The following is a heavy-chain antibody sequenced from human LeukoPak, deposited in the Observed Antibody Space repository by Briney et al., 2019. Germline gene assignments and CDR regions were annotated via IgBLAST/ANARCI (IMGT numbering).Heavy chain of an antibody. Sequence: GSSVKVSCKASGGTFSSYTISWVRQAPGQGLEWIGRIIPILGIANYAQKFQGRVTITADKSTSTAYMELSSLRSEDTAVYWCAREMATVTGFDFWGQGTLVTVSS. V-gene: IGHV1-69*04. CDR2: IIPILGIA. CDR3: AREMATVTGFDF. J-gene: IGHJ4*02. CDR1: GGTFSSYT. D-gene: IGHD5-24*01.